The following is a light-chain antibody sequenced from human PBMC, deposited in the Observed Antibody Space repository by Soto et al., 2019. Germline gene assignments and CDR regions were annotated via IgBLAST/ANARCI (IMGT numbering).Light chain of an antibody. CDR2: AAS. J-gene: IGKJ5*01. Sequence: DIQLTQSPSSLSASLGDSVSISCRASQNIDNHLNWYRQRSGEAPEVLIYAASALRDGVSSRVNCRGYGTEFTLTIKNLPPEDFATYYCQQSSSSPPITFGQGTRLDI. CDR1: QNIDNH. CDR3: QQSSSSPPIT. V-gene: IGKV1-39*01.